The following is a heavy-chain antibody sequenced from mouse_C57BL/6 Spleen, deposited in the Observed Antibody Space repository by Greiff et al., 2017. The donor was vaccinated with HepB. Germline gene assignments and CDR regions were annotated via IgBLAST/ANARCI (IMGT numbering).Heavy chain of an antibody. CDR1: GYTFTSYW. J-gene: IGHJ2*01. CDR3: ARGDYYGSSLDY. Sequence: VQLQQSGAELVKPGASVKMSCKASGYTFTSYWITWVKQRPGQGLEWIGDIYPGSGSTNYNEKFKSKATLTVDTSSSTAYMQLSSLTSEDSAVYYWARGDYYGSSLDYWGQGTTLTVSS. D-gene: IGHD1-1*01. V-gene: IGHV1-55*01. CDR2: IYPGSGST.